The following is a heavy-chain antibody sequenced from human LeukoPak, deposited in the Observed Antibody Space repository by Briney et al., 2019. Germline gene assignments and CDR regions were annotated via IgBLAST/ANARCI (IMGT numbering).Heavy chain of an antibody. CDR2: IYPADSGA. V-gene: IGHV5-51*01. Sequence: GESLKISCKGSGYSFTTYWIAWVRQMPGKGLEWMGIIYPADSGARYSPSFQGQVTMSADKSISTAYLQWSSLKASDSAMYYCLRREGPWGQGILVTVSS. CDR1: GYSFTTYW. CDR3: LRREGP. J-gene: IGHJ5*02.